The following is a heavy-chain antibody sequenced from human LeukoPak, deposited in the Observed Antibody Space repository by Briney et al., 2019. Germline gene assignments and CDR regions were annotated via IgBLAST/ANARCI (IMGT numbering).Heavy chain of an antibody. D-gene: IGHD2-15*01. Sequence: SETLSLTCVVSGYSISSGSYCGWIRQSPGKGLEWIATIYHSGSTYFNPSLQSRVTISVDTSKDQFSLKLNSVTAADTAVYYCARNDSLEGRPFDIWGHGTMVTVFS. CDR3: ARNDSLEGRPFDI. V-gene: IGHV4-38-2*01. CDR2: IYHSGST. J-gene: IGHJ3*02. CDR1: GYSISSGSY.